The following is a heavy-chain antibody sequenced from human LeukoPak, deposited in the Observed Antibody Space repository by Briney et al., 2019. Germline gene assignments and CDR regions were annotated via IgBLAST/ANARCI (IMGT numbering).Heavy chain of an antibody. CDR2: ISDSSSYT. J-gene: IGHJ4*02. CDR3: AREGLGDSNDY. D-gene: IGHD2-21*02. CDR1: RFIFSSYN. Sequence: GGSLRLSCAASRFIFSSYNMNWVRQAPGRGLEWVSYISDSSSYTYYADSVKGRFTISRDNAKNSLYLQMNSPRAEDTAVYYCAREGLGDSNDYWGQGTLVTVSS. V-gene: IGHV3-21*01.